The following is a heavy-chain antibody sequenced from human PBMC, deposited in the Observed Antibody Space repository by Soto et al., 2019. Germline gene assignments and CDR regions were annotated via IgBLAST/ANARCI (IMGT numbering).Heavy chain of an antibody. CDR1: GFTFSSYA. J-gene: IGHJ3*02. V-gene: IGHV3-64*01. CDR2: ISSNGGST. D-gene: IGHD4-17*01. Sequence: EVQLVESGGGLVQPGGSLRLSCAASGFTFSSYAMHWVRQAPGKGLEYVSAISSNGGSTYYANSVKGRFTISRDNSKHTLYLQMGSLRAEDMAVYYCASGGYGDFRGAFDIWGQGTMVTVSS. CDR3: ASGGYGDFRGAFDI.